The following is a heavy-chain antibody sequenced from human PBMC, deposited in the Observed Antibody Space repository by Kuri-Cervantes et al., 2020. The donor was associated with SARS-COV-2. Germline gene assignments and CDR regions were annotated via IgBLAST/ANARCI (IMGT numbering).Heavy chain of an antibody. CDR2: ISSSSSTI. Sequence: GGSLRLSCAASRFTFSSYSMNWVRQAPGKGLEWVSYISSSSSTIYYADSVKGRFTISRDNAKNSLYLQMNSLRAEDTAVYYCARDYLGWDDLDAFDIWGQGTMVTVSS. J-gene: IGHJ3*02. CDR1: RFTFSSYS. D-gene: IGHD3-3*01. CDR3: ARDYLGWDDLDAFDI. V-gene: IGHV3-48*01.